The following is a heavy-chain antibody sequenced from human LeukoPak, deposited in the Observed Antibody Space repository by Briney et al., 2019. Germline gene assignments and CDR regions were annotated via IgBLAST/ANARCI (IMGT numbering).Heavy chain of an antibody. D-gene: IGHD3-16*02. J-gene: IGHJ4*02. Sequence: PGGSLRLSCAASGFTFSSYAMSWVRQAPGKGLEWVSAISGSGESTNYADSVKGRFTISRDNSKNTLYLQMNSLRAEDTAVYYCAKDRADYDYVWGSYRYKSAVDYWGQGTLVTVSS. CDR1: GFTFSSYA. V-gene: IGHV3-23*01. CDR2: ISGSGEST. CDR3: AKDRADYDYVWGSYRYKSAVDY.